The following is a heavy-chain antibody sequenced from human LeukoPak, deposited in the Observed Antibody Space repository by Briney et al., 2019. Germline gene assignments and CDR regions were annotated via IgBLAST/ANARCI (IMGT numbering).Heavy chain of an antibody. CDR2: IYWDGDK. CDR3: AHRRRSSGSGNWFDP. D-gene: IGHD3-10*01. CDR1: GFSLSTGGVG. Sequence: SGPTLVKPTQTLTLTCTFSGFSLSTGGVGVGWIRQPPGKALEWLALIYWDGDKRYSPSLESSLTITKDTSKNQVVLTMTNMDPVDTATYYCAHRRRSSGSGNWFDPWGQGTLVTVSS. V-gene: IGHV2-5*02. J-gene: IGHJ5*02.